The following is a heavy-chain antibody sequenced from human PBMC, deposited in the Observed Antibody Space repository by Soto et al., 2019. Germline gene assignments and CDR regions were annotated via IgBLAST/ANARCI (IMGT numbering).Heavy chain of an antibody. CDR1: GFTFSSYG. D-gene: IGHD5-12*01. CDR2: IWCDGNNK. J-gene: IGHJ4*02. CDR3: ARVLYSGYDHLFDY. V-gene: IGHV3-33*01. Sequence: GGSLRLSCAASGFTFSSYGMHWVRQAPGKGLEWVAVIWCDGNNKYYADSVKGRFTISRDNSKNTLYLQMNSLRVEDTAVYYCARVLYSGYDHLFDYWGQGTLVTVSS.